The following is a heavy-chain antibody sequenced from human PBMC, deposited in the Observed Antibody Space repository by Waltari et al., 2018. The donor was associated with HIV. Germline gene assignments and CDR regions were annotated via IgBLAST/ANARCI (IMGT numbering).Heavy chain of an antibody. Sequence: QVQLQESGPGLVKPSETLSLTCTVSGGSFIRYHWSWIRQPPGKVLEWIGYIYYTGRTNCNPSLKSRVTISVDTSKNQFSLRLRSVTAADTAVYYCARGLFGVGSNWFDPWGQGILVTVSS. CDR1: GGSFIRYH. CDR3: ARGLFGVGSNWFDP. J-gene: IGHJ5*02. V-gene: IGHV4-59*01. D-gene: IGHD3-3*01. CDR2: IYYTGRT.